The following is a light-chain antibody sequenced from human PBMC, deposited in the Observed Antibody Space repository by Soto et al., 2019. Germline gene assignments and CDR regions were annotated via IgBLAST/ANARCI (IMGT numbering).Light chain of an antibody. CDR3: QQYNNWPPIT. J-gene: IGKJ5*01. Sequence: EIVLTQSPAILSLSPGEKATLSCIASQSVSSNLAWYQQKPGQAPRLLIYGASTRATGIPARFSGSGSGTEFTLTISSLQSEDFAVYYCQQYNNWPPITLGQGTGLEIK. V-gene: IGKV3-15*01. CDR1: QSVSSN. CDR2: GAS.